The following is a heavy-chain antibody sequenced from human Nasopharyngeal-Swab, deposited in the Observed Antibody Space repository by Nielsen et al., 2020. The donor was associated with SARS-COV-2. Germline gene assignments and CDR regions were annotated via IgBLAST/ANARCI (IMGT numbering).Heavy chain of an antibody. V-gene: IGHV3-7*05. Sequence: ARQMPGKGLEWVANIKQDGSGKYYVDSVKGRFTISRDNAKNSLYLQMNSLRAEDTAVYYCARAIAAAGSYWGRGTLVTVSS. CDR2: IKQDGSGK. CDR3: ARAIAAAGSY. D-gene: IGHD6-13*01. J-gene: IGHJ4*02.